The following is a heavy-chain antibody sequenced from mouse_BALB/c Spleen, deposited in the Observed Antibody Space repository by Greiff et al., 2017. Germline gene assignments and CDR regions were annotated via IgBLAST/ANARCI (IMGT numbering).Heavy chain of an antibody. Sequence: QVQLQQSGAELAKPGASVKMSCKASGYTFTSYWMHWVKQRPGQGLEWIGYINPSTGYTEYNQKFKDKATLTADKSSSTAYMQLSSLTSEDSAVYYCARWYFYAMDYWGQGTSVTVSS. V-gene: IGHV1-7*01. CDR3: ARWYFYAMDY. D-gene: IGHD1-1*02. J-gene: IGHJ4*01. CDR1: GYTFTSYW. CDR2: INPSTGYT.